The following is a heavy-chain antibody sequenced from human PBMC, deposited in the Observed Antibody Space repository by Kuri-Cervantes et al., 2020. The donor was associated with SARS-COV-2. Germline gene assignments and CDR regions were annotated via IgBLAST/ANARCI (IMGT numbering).Heavy chain of an antibody. Sequence: GESLKISCSASGFTFSSYSMNWVRQAPGKGLEWVSYISSSSSTIYYADSVKGRFTISRDNAKNSLYLQMNSLRAEDTAVYYCAVSRGSGRTPTGHWGQGTLVTVSS. CDR3: AVSRGSGRTPTGH. CDR2: ISSSSSTI. J-gene: IGHJ4*02. V-gene: IGHV3-48*01. D-gene: IGHD3-10*01. CDR1: GFTFSSYS.